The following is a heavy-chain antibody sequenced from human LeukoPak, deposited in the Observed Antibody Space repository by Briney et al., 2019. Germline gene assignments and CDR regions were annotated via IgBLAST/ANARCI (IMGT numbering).Heavy chain of an antibody. V-gene: IGHV4-59*08. CDR1: GGSISSYY. CDR3: ARQASSFKLFDY. J-gene: IGHJ4*02. Sequence: SETLSLTCTVSGGSISSYYWSWIRQPPGKGLEWIGYIYYSGSTNYNPSLKSRVTIPVDTSKNQFSLKLSSVTAADTAVYYCARQASSFKLFDYWGQGTLVTVSS. CDR2: IYYSGST.